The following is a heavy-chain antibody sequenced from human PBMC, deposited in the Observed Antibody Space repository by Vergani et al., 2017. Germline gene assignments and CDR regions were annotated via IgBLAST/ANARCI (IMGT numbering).Heavy chain of an antibody. CDR3: ARDLREGYSSSSRDWYFDL. V-gene: IGHV1-69*08. J-gene: IGHJ2*01. CDR2: IIPILGIA. CDR1: GGTFSSYT. D-gene: IGHD6-6*01. Sequence: QVQLVQSGAEVKKPGSSVKVSCKASGGTFSSYTISWVRQAPGQGLEWMGRIIPILGIANYAQKFQGRVTITADKSTSTAYMELSGLRSEDTAVYYCARDLREGYSSSSRDWYFDLWGRGTLVTVSS.